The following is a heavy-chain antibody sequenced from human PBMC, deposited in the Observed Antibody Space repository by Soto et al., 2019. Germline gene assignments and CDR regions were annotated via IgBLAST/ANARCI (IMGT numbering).Heavy chain of an antibody. J-gene: IGHJ4*02. CDR1: GGSISSGDYY. Sequence: SETLSLTCTVSGGSISSGDYYWSWIRQPPGKGLEWIGYIYYSGSTYYNPSLKSRVTISVDTSKNQFSLKLSSVTAADTAVYYCAGSYYYDSSGYYIFDYWGQGTLVTVSS. CDR2: IYYSGST. V-gene: IGHV4-30-4*01. CDR3: AGSYYYDSSGYYIFDY. D-gene: IGHD3-22*01.